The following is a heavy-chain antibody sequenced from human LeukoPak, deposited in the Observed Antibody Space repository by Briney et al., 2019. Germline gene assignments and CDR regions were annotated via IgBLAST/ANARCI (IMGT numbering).Heavy chain of an antibody. CDR2: ISAYNGNT. D-gene: IGHD2-21*02. Sequence: GASVKVSCKASGYTFTSYGISWVRQAPGQGLEWMGWISAYNGNTNYAQKLQGRVTMTTDTSTSTAYMELRSLRSEDTAVYYCARGAAIRIVVVTAIPADWLFDYWGQGTLVTVSS. J-gene: IGHJ4*02. CDR3: ARGAAIRIVVVTAIPADWLFDY. V-gene: IGHV1-18*01. CDR1: GYTFTSYG.